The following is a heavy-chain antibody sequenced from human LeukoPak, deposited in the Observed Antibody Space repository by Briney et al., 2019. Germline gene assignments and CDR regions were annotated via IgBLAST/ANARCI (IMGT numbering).Heavy chain of an antibody. Sequence: PSETLSLTCSVSDGYISNYYLSWIRQPAGKRLEWIGRIHSSGSTSYNPSLKSRVTMSIDTSQSQFSLKLSSVTAADTAVYYCATHSGWTYYYSGMDVWGQGTTVTVSS. J-gene: IGHJ6*02. CDR3: ATHSGWTYYYSGMDV. CDR1: DGYISNYY. CDR2: IHSSGST. D-gene: IGHD6-19*01. V-gene: IGHV4-4*07.